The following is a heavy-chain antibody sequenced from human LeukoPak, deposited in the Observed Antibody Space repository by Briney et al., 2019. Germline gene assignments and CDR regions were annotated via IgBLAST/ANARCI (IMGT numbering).Heavy chain of an antibody. CDR3: ARVDAAAVDY. V-gene: IGHV1-69*10. Sequence: GASVKVSCKASGGTFTSYAVNWVRQAPGQGLEWMGGIIPILGIANYAQKFQGRVTITADKSTSTAYMELSSLRSEDTAVYYCARVDAAAVDYWGQGTLVTVSS. CDR2: IIPILGIA. D-gene: IGHD6-13*01. J-gene: IGHJ4*02. CDR1: GGTFTSYA.